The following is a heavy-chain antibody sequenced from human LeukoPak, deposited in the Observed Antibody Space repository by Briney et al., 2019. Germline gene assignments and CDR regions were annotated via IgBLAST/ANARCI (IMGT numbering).Heavy chain of an antibody. J-gene: IGHJ4*02. CDR2: ISGSGSSI. V-gene: IGHV3-11*04. Sequence: GGSLRLSCAASGFTFTDYWMTWVRQAPGKGLEWVSHISGSGSSIYYADSVKGRFTISRDNAKNSLYLQMNSLRGEDTAVYYCARDMEYYSSSNCYRYYLDYWGQGTLVTVSS. D-gene: IGHD2-2*01. CDR1: GFTFTDYW. CDR3: ARDMEYYSSSNCYRYYLDY.